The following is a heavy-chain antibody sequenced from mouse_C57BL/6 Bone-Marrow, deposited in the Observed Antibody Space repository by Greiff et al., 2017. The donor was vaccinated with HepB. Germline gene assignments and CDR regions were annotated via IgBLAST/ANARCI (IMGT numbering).Heavy chain of an antibody. J-gene: IGHJ2*01. V-gene: IGHV1-19*01. CDR1: GYTFTDYY. CDR3: AISRWLLPYFDY. Sequence: EVKLMESGPVLVKPGASVKMSCKASGYTFTDYYMNWVKQSHGKSLEWIGVINPYNGGTSYNQKFKGKATLTVDKSSSTAYMELNSLTSEDSAVYYCAISRWLLPYFDYWGQGTTLTVSS. D-gene: IGHD2-3*01. CDR2: INPYNGGT.